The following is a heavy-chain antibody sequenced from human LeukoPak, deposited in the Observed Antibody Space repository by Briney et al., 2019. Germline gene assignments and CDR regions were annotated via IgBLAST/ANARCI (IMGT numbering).Heavy chain of an antibody. J-gene: IGHJ4*02. CDR1: GFTFGDYA. CDR2: IRSKTYGGTT. Sequence: GGSLRLSCTASGFTFGDYAMSWVRQAPGKGLEWVGFIRSKTYGGTTEYAASVKGRFTISRDDSKSIAYLQMNSLKTEDTAVYYCARTGGSSSGRYFDYWGQGTLVTVSS. CDR3: ARTGGSSSGRYFDY. D-gene: IGHD6-6*01. V-gene: IGHV3-49*04.